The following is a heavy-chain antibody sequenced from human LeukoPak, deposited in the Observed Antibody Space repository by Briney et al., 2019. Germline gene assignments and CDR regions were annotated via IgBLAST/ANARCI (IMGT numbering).Heavy chain of an antibody. D-gene: IGHD1-26*01. CDR1: GFTFSNAW. CDR2: IKSKTDGGTT. J-gene: IGHJ4*02. CDR3: TTRIVGATMGDY. V-gene: IGHV3-15*01. Sequence: GGSLRLSCAASGFTFSNAWMSWVRQAPGKGLEWVGGIKSKTDGGTTDYAAPVKGRFTISRDDSKNTLYLQMNSLRTEDTAVYYCTTRIVGATMGDYWGQGTLVTVSS.